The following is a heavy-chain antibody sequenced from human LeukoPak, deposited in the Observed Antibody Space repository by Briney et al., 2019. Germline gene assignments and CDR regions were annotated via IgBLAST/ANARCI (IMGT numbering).Heavy chain of an antibody. J-gene: IGHJ4*02. CDR3: ARDGEFYYDSSSY. CDR1: GFTFGDYY. D-gene: IGHD3-22*01. CDR2: ISSSGSSI. Sequence: PGGSLRLSCAASGFTFGDYYMSWIRQAPGKGLEWVSYISSSGSSIYYADSVKGRFTISRDNAKNSLYLQMNSLRAEDTAVYYCARDGEFYYDSSSYWGQGSLVTVSS. V-gene: IGHV3-11*01.